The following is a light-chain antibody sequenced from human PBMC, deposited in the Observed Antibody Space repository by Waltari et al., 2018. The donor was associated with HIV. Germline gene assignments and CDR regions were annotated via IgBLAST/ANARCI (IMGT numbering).Light chain of an antibody. CDR1: HSVSRC. V-gene: IGKV3-11*01. CDR2: DAS. J-gene: IGKJ1*01. CDR3: QQRSNWPRT. Sequence: EIVLTQSPATLSLSPGERATLCCRARHSVSRCLAWYQQKPGQAPRLLIYDASNRATGLPARFRVIGSGTDFTLTISSLGPEDCAVYYCQQRSNWPRTFGQGTKVEIK.